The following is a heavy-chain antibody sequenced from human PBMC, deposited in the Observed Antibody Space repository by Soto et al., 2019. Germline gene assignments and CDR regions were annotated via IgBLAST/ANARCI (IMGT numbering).Heavy chain of an antibody. Sequence: WGSLRLSCSASGFTFSSYGMHWFRQAPGKGLEWVAVISYDGSNKYYADSVKGRFTISRDNSKNTLYLQMNSLRAEDTAVYYCAKALEDRGNYYGMDVWGQGTTVTVSS. CDR2: ISYDGSNK. V-gene: IGHV3-30*18. CDR3: AKALEDRGNYYGMDV. J-gene: IGHJ6*02. D-gene: IGHD3-10*01. CDR1: GFTFSSYG.